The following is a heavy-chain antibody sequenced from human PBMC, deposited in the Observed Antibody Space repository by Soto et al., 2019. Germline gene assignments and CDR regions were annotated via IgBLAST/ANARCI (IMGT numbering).Heavy chain of an antibody. CDR2: VSGSGGTT. CDR3: AKMGYSSDWY. D-gene: IGHD6-19*01. Sequence: EVQLLESGGGLVQPGGSLRLSCAASGFTFSRYDMNWVRQAPGKGLEWVSVVSGSGGTTYYADSVKGRFIISRDNSKNTLYLQMNSLRAEDTALYYCAKMGYSSDWYWGQGTLVTVSS. J-gene: IGHJ4*02. CDR1: GFTFSRYD. V-gene: IGHV3-23*01.